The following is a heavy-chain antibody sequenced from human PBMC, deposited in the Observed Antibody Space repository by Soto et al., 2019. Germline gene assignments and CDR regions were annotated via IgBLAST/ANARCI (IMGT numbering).Heavy chain of an antibody. Sequence: QVQLVQSPSEVKKPGASVKVSCKASGYNFATYGISWVRQAPGQGLEWLVWITAYNDNTNYAEKFHGRVTLTTETSTNTAYMELRSLRFADTAVYYCARAPPVPAAVSGLDFWGQGTLVVVSS. CDR1: GYNFATYG. V-gene: IGHV1-18*01. CDR2: ITAYNDNT. D-gene: IGHD2-2*01. CDR3: ARAPPVPAAVSGLDF. J-gene: IGHJ4*02.